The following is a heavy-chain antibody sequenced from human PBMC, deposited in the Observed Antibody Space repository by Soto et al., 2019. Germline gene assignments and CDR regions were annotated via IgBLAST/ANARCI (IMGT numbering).Heavy chain of an antibody. CDR1: GRSFSGYY. Sequence: QVQLQQWGAGPLKPSETLSLTCAVYGRSFSGYYWSWIRQPPGKGLEWLGEINHSGRTNYNPSLMSRVSISEDTFKSQFTRKLCAVTAADTAGYFCARQPVSRGYHYYYGMDVWGQGTSVTVSS. CDR3: ARQPVSRGYHYYYGMDV. D-gene: IGHD2-2*01. J-gene: IGHJ6*02. CDR2: INHSGRT. V-gene: IGHV4-34*01.